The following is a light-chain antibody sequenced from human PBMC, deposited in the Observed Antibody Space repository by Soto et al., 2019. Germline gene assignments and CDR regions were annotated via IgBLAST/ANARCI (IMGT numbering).Light chain of an antibody. Sequence: AIQLTQSPSSLSASVGDRVTITCRSSQGIRSDLAWYQQKPGKAPKLLIYEASILESGVPSRLSDSGSETEFTLTISSLQPEDFATYYYQQCRYSSTFGHGTKVDLK. V-gene: IGKV1-13*02. CDR2: EAS. J-gene: IGKJ3*01. CDR3: QQCRYSST. CDR1: QGIRSD.